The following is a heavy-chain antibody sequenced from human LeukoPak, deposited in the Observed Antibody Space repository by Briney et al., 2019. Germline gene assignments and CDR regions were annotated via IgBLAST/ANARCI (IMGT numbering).Heavy chain of an antibody. J-gene: IGHJ3*02. CDR1: GFTFSNAW. D-gene: IGHD1-26*01. CDR2: IKSKTDGGTT. CDR3: TTLAGLGTFDI. V-gene: IGHV3-15*01. Sequence: TGGSLRLSCAASGFTFSNAWMSWVRQAPGKGLEWVGRIKSKTDGGTTDYAAPVKGRFTISRDDSKNTLYLQMNSLKTEDTAVYYCTTLAGLGTFDIWGQGTMVTVSS.